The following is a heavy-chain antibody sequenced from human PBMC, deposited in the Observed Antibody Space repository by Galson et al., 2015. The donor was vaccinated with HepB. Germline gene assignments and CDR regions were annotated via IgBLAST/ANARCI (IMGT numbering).Heavy chain of an antibody. CDR2: IKGERGGVTS. D-gene: IGHD4-23*01. Sequence: SLRLSCAASGCPYYYALRCWVRQSPGKGLEGVGLIKGERGGVTSDSAAPVKGRFTIPRDDSKNTLFLQMNGLKTEDTAVYFCTWYGGRPDGPLYFQHWGQGTLVTVSS. J-gene: IGHJ1*01. V-gene: IGHV3-15*01. CDR1: GCPYYYAL. CDR3: TWYGGRPDGPLYFQH.